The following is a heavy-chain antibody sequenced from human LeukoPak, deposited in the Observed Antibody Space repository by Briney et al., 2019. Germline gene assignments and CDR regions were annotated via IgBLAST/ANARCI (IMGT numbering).Heavy chain of an antibody. CDR1: GFTFSSYG. D-gene: IGHD2-15*01. J-gene: IGHJ4*02. CDR3: ARDAHRYCSGGSYCIDY. V-gene: IGHV3-33*01. Sequence: QPGGSLRLSCAASGFTFSSYGMHWVRQAPGKGLEWVAVIWYDGSNKYYADSVKGRFTISRDNSKNTLYLQMNSLRAEDTAVYYCARDAHRYCSGGSYCIDYWGQGTLVTVSS. CDR2: IWYDGSNK.